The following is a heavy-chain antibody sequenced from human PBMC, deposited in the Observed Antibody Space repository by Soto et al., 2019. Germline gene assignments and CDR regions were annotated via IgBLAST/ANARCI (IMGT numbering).Heavy chain of an antibody. J-gene: IGHJ4*02. V-gene: IGHV5-51*01. CDR1: GYTFTIYW. CDR3: ARPANTVADHFDL. D-gene: IGHD4-17*01. CDR2: IYPSDSDA. Sequence: GESLKISCQVYGYTFTIYWIGWVRQMPGKGLEWMWIIYPSDSDARYSPSFQGQVTISADQSINTAYLQWDSLKASDTAIYYCARPANTVADHFDLWGQGTPVTVSS.